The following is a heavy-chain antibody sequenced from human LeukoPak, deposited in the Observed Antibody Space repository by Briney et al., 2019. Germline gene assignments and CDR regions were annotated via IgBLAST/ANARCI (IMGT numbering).Heavy chain of an antibody. Sequence: ASVKVSCKASGYTFTSYDINWVRQATGQGLEWMGWMNPNSGNTGYAQKFQGRVTMTRNTSISTAYMELSSLRSEDTAVYYCARDAPSGSSDHYYYYYYMDVWGKGTTVTVSS. D-gene: IGHD6-6*01. CDR1: GYTFTSYD. J-gene: IGHJ6*03. V-gene: IGHV1-8*01. CDR3: ARDAPSGSSDHYYYYYYMDV. CDR2: MNPNSGNT.